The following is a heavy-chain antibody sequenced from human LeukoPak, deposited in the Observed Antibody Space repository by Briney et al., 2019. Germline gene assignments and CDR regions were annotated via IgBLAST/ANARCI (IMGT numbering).Heavy chain of an antibody. Sequence: ASVKVSCKASGYTFTSYDINWVRQATGQGLEWMGWMNPSSGNTGYAQKFQGRVTMTRNTSISTAYMELSSLRSEDTAVYYCARRYSSSWYNYYYGMDVWGQGTTVTVSS. CDR2: MNPSSGNT. J-gene: IGHJ6*02. V-gene: IGHV1-8*01. D-gene: IGHD6-13*01. CDR1: GYTFTSYD. CDR3: ARRYSSSWYNYYYGMDV.